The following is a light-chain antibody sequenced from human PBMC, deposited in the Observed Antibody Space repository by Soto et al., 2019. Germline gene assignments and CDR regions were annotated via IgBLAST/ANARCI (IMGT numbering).Light chain of an antibody. CDR1: SSDVGSYNR. J-gene: IGLJ2*01. Sequence: QSVLTQPPSVSGSPGQSVTICCTGTSSDVGSYNRVSWYQQPPGTAPKLMIYEVSNRPSGVPDRFSGSKSGNTASLTISGLQAEAEADYYYSLYPSSSTLVFGGGTKLTVL. V-gene: IGLV2-18*01. CDR3: SLYPSSSTLV. CDR2: EVS.